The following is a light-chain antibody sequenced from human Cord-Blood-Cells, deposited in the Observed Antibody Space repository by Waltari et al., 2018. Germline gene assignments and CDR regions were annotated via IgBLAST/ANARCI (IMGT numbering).Light chain of an antibody. CDR1: QSVSSSY. J-gene: IGKJ1*01. CDR2: GPS. CDR3: QQYGSSTGT. Sequence: EIVLTQSPGTLSLSPGERATLSCRASQSVSSSYLAWDQQKPGQAARPLIYGPSSRAPGIPDRFSGSGSGTDFTLTISRLEPEDFAVYYCQQYGSSTGTFGQGTKVEIK. V-gene: IGKV3-20*01.